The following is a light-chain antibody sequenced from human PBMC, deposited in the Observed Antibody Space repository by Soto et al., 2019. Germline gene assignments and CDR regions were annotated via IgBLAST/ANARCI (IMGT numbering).Light chain of an antibody. CDR3: MQSLQTPLT. CDR2: LGS. V-gene: IGKV2-28*01. CDR1: QNLLHSNVYNY. Sequence: DLVMTQSPLSLPVTPGEPASISCRSSQNLLHSNVYNYLDWYLQKPGQSPQLLIFLGSNRASGVPDRFSGSGSGTDFTLKISRVEAEDVGVYYCMQSLQTPLTFGGGTKVESK. J-gene: IGKJ4*01.